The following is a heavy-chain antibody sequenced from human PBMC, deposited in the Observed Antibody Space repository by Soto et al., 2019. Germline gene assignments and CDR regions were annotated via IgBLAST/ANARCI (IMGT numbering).Heavy chain of an antibody. CDR2: INPNSGGT. V-gene: IGHV1-2*04. CDR1: GYTFTGYY. J-gene: IGHJ6*02. Sequence: ASVKVSCKASGYTFTGYYMHWVRQAPGQGLEWMGWINPNSGGTNYAQKYQGWVTMTRDTSISTAYMELSRLRSDDTAVYYCARYQAAAKALYYYYGMDVWGQGTTVTVSS. D-gene: IGHD6-25*01. CDR3: ARYQAAAKALYYYYGMDV.